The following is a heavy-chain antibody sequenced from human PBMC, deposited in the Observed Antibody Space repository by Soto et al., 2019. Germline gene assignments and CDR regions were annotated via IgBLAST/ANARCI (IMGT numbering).Heavy chain of an antibody. V-gene: IGHV4-59*01. Sequence: PSETLSHTCTVSGGSISSYYWSWIRQPPGKGLEWIGYIYYSGSTNYNPSLKSRVTISVDTSKNQFSLKLSSVTAADTAAYYCARTGTTIFGVVTAWWFDPWGQGTLVTVSS. CDR3: ARTGTTIFGVVTAWWFDP. CDR1: GGSISSYY. D-gene: IGHD3-3*01. CDR2: IYYSGST. J-gene: IGHJ5*02.